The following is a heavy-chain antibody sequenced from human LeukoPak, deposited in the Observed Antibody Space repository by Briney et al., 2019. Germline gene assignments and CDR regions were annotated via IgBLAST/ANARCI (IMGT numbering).Heavy chain of an antibody. CDR1: GGSISSYY. CDR3: ASSSGRGGMDV. J-gene: IGHJ6*02. Sequence: PSENLSLTCTVSGGSISSYYWSWIRQPPGKGLEWIGYIYYSGSTNYNPSLKSRVTISVDTSKNQFSLKLSSVTAADTAVYYCASSSGRGGMDVWGQGTTVTVSS. V-gene: IGHV4-59*01. D-gene: IGHD6-19*01. CDR2: IYYSGST.